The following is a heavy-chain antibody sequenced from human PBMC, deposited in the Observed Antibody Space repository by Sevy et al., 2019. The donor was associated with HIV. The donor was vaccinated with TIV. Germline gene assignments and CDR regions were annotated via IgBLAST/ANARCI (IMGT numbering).Heavy chain of an antibody. CDR1: GLTLSSCG. D-gene: IGHD3-9*01. Sequence: GGSLRLSCAASGLTLSSCGMHWARQAPGKGLEWVAVISYDGSNKYYAESVKGRFTISRDTSKNTLYLQMNSLRAEDMAVYYCAKDFTGFYGMDVWGQGTTLTVSS. CDR3: AKDFTGFYGMDV. V-gene: IGHV3-30*18. J-gene: IGHJ6*02. CDR2: ISYDGSNK.